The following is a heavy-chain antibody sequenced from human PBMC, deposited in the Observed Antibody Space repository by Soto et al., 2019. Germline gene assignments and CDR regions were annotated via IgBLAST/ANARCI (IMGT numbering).Heavy chain of an antibody. CDR1: GGTFSSYA. D-gene: IGHD6-19*01. J-gene: IGHJ4*02. CDR3: ARSGIAVAGDFDY. V-gene: IGHV1-69*13. Sequence: SVKVSCKASGGTFSSYAISWVRQAPGQGLEWMGGIIPIFGTANYAQKFQGRVTITADESTSTAYMELSSLRSEDTAVYYCARSGIAVAGDFDYWGQGTLVTVSS. CDR2: IIPIFGTA.